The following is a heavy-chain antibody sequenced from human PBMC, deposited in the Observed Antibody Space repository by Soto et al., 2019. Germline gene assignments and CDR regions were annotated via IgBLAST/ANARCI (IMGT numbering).Heavy chain of an antibody. CDR3: ARDAAPGYFDL. Sequence: PGGSLRLSCAASGFNFRSFWMHWVRQAPGKGLMWVSRITNDGSATDYADSVRCRFTISRDNAGNMLYLQLSNRGVDVTAVYYCARDAAPGYFDLWGRATLVTVSS. CDR2: ITNDGSAT. CDR1: GFNFRSFW. J-gene: IGHJ2*01. D-gene: IGHD6-25*01. V-gene: IGHV3-74*01.